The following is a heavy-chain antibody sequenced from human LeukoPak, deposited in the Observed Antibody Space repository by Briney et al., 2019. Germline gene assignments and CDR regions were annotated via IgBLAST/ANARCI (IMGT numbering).Heavy chain of an antibody. V-gene: IGHV7-4-1*02. Sequence: KTGGSLRLSCAASGYTFTSYAMNWVRQAPGQGLEWTGWINTNTGNPTYAQGFTGRFVFSLDTSVSTAYLQISSLKAEDTAVYYCAREGGLYSSSSSWGLFDYWGQGTLVTVSS. D-gene: IGHD6-6*01. CDR3: AREGGLYSSSSSWGLFDY. J-gene: IGHJ4*02. CDR2: INTNTGNP. CDR1: GYTFTSYA.